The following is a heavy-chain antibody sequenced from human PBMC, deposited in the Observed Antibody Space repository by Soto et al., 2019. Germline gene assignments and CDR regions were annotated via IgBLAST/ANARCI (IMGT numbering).Heavy chain of an antibody. Sequence: GGSLRLSCAASGFTFSSYWMHWVRQAPGKGLVWVSRINSDGSSTSYADSVKGRFTISRDNAKNTLYLQMNSLRAEDTAVYYCASAQTSCPNASDYWGQGTLVTVSS. CDR3: ASAQTSCPNASDY. J-gene: IGHJ4*02. V-gene: IGHV3-74*01. CDR2: INSDGSST. CDR1: GFTFSSYW.